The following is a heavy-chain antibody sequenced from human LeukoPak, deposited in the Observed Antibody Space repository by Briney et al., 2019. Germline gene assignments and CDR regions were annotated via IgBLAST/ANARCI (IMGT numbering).Heavy chain of an antibody. CDR2: ISYDGTNK. D-gene: IGHD2-8*02. Sequence: GGSLRLSCVGSGFTFRSFGIHWVRQSPGKGLEWVALISYDGTNKYYADSVRGRFIISRDNSKNTVYLQMHSLRADDTAIYYCAKSLVADAFDIWGQGTMVTVPS. CDR1: GFTFRSFG. J-gene: IGHJ3*02. CDR3: AKSLVADAFDI. V-gene: IGHV3-30*18.